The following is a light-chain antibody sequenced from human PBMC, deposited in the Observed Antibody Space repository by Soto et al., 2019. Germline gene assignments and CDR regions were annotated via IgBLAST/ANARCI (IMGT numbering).Light chain of an antibody. J-gene: IGKJ1*01. V-gene: IGKV3-15*01. Sequence: EIVMTQSPATLSVSPGERATLCFRASQSVSNNLAWYQQKSGQAPRLLIYGASTRATGIPARFSGSGSGTEFTLTITSLQSEDFAVYYCQQYNNWWTFGQGTKVDIK. CDR1: QSVSNN. CDR3: QQYNNWWT. CDR2: GAS.